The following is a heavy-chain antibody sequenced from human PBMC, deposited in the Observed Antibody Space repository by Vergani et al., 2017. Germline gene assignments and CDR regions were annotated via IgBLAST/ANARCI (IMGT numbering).Heavy chain of an antibody. D-gene: IGHD2-2*01. CDR1: GFTFSSYA. J-gene: IGHJ4*02. CDR3: AKDLDIVVVPAAPFDY. CDR2: ISGSGGST. V-gene: IGHV3-23*04. Sequence: VQLVESGGGVVQRGGSLRLSCAASGFTFSSYAMSWVRQAPGKGLEWVSAISGSGGSTYYADSVKGRFTISRDNSKNTLYLQMNSLRAEDTAVYYCAKDLDIVVVPAAPFDYWGQGTLVTVAS.